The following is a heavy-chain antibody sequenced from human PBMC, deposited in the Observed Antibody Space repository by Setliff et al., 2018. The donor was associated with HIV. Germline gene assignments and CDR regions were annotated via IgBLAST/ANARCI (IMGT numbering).Heavy chain of an antibody. Sequence: SETLSLTCNVSGGSISSFYWSWIRQPAGKGLEWIGRIYTSGSTNYNPSLKSRVTISVDTSKNQFSLKLSSVTAADTAVYYCAREDYYYYGMDVWGQGTTVTVSS. J-gene: IGHJ6*02. CDR3: AREDYYYYGMDV. CDR2: IYTSGST. CDR1: GGSISSFY. V-gene: IGHV4-4*07.